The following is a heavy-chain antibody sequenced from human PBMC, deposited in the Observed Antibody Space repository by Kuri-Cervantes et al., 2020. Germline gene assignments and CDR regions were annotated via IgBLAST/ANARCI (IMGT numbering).Heavy chain of an antibody. D-gene: IGHD3-10*01. Sequence: GESLKISCAASGFSFSNYAMSWVRQAPGKGLEWVSAISGSGGSTYYADSVKGRFTISRDNSKNTLYLQMNSLRAEDTAVYYCARDGHYYGSGSPFDPWGQGTLVTVSS. J-gene: IGHJ5*02. CDR3: ARDGHYYGSGSPFDP. CDR1: GFSFSNYA. V-gene: IGHV3-23*01. CDR2: ISGSGGST.